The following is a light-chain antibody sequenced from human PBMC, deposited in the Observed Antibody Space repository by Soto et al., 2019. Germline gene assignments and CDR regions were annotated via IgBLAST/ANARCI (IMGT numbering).Light chain of an antibody. CDR1: QTVGTN. Sequence: EVVLTQSPATLSVSPGERATLSCRASQTVGTNLAWYQQRPGQAPRLLIYGASTRATGIPARFTGSGSGSEFTITICSLQSDDFAVYYCQQYNKWPLFTFGPGTRVDNK. V-gene: IGKV3-15*01. CDR3: QQYNKWPLFT. CDR2: GAS. J-gene: IGKJ3*01.